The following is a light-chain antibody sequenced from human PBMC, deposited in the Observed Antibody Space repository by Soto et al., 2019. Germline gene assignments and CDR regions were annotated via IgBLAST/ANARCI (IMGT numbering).Light chain of an antibody. V-gene: IGKV3-20*01. J-gene: IGKJ5*01. CDR3: QQYGTSPIT. Sequence: EIVSTQSPGTLSLSPGERATHSCRASQSISSNYLAWYQQRPRQAPRLLIYHTSRRATGIPDRFSGIGSGTDFTLTISRLETEDLAVYYCQQYGTSPITFGQGTRLGIK. CDR2: HTS. CDR1: QSISSNY.